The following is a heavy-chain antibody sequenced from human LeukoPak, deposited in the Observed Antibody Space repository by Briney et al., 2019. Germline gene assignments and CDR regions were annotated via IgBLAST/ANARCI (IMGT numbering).Heavy chain of an antibody. J-gene: IGHJ4*02. CDR1: GVSISGYY. CDR2: IYDNGRF. CDR3: ARTGDSSGYAYYFDY. V-gene: IGHV4-59*01. Sequence: SETLSLTCTVSGVSISGYYWSWIRQPPGKGLEWIGYIYDNGRFNYNPSLKSRVTISIDTSKNRFSLRLRSVTAADTAVYYCARTGDSSGYAYYFDYWGQGTLVTVSS. D-gene: IGHD3-22*01.